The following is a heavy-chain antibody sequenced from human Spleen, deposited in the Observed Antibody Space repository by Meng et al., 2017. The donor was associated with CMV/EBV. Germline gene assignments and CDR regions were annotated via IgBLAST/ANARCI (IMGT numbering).Heavy chain of an antibody. CDR1: GGDFSGYC. V-gene: IGHV4-34*01. CDR2: LNHSEIT. J-gene: IGHJ4*02. Sequence: CAVYGGDFSGYCWSWLRQPPGKGLEWIEELNHSEITNFNQSLKTRVTTSVDTSKNQFSLKLSSVTAADTAVYYCARAITIFGGYYFDYWGQGTLVTVSS. D-gene: IGHD3-3*01. CDR3: ARAITIFGGYYFDY.